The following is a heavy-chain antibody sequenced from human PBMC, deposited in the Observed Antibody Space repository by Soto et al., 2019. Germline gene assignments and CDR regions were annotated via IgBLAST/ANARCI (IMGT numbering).Heavy chain of an antibody. D-gene: IGHD6-19*01. CDR1: GGSISSSSYY. Sequence: QLQLQESGPGLVKPSETLSLTCTVSGGSISSSSYYWGWIRQPPGKGLEWIGSIYYSGSTYYNPSLKSRVTISVDTSKNHFSLKLSSVTAADTAVYYCASLTAVAGDFDYWGQGTLVTVSS. CDR3: ASLTAVAGDFDY. CDR2: IYYSGST. V-gene: IGHV4-39*01. J-gene: IGHJ4*02.